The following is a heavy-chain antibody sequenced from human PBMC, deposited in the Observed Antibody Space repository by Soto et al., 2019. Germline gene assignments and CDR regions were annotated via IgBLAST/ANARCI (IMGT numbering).Heavy chain of an antibody. CDR2: ISGSGGST. D-gene: IGHD3-3*01. CDR1: GFTFSSYA. J-gene: IGHJ5*02. V-gene: IGHV3-23*01. CDR3: AKDIRFLEWSPPFDP. Sequence: EVQLLESGGGLVQPGGSLRLSCAASGFTFSSYAMSWVRQAPGKGLEWVSAISGSGGSTYYADSVKGRFTISRDNSKNTLYLQMNSLRVEDTAVYYCAKDIRFLEWSPPFDPWGQGTLVTVSS.